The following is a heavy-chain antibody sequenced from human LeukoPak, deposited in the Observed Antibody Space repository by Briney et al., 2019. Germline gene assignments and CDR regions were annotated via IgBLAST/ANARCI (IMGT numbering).Heavy chain of an antibody. D-gene: IGHD3-9*01. J-gene: IGHJ4*02. Sequence: GGSLRLSCAASGFTVSSNYMSWVRQAPGKGLEWVSVIYSGGSTYYADSVKGRFTISRDNSKNTLYLQMNSLRAEDTAVYYCAREYDILTGYYEGHHLDYWGQGTLVTVSS. CDR1: GFTVSSNY. CDR2: IYSGGST. CDR3: AREYDILTGYYEGHHLDY. V-gene: IGHV3-53*01.